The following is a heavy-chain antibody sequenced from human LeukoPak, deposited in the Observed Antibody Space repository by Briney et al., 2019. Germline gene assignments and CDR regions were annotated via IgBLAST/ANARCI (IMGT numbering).Heavy chain of an antibody. CDR3: ARDFRDYVWGSPRNFQH. CDR2: IWYDGSNK. D-gene: IGHD3-16*01. V-gene: IGHV3-33*01. Sequence: PGGSLRLSCAASGFTFSSYGMHWVRQAPGKGLEWVAVIWYDGSNKYYADSVKGRSTISRDNSKNTLYLQMNSLRAEDTAVYYCARDFRDYVWGSPRNFQHWGQGTLVTVSS. CDR1: GFTFSSYG. J-gene: IGHJ1*01.